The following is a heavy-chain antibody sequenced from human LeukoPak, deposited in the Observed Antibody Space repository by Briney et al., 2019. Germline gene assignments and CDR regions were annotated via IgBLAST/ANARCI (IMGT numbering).Heavy chain of an antibody. CDR1: GFTFSSYW. J-gene: IGHJ6*02. V-gene: IGHV3-74*01. Sequence: GGSLRLSCAASGFTFSSYWMHWVRQAPGKGLVWVSRINSDGSSTSYADSVKGRFTISRDNAKNTLYLQMNSLRAEDTAVYYCAKDPLNRGPDYYYGMDVWGQGTTVTVSS. CDR2: INSDGSST. CDR3: AKDPLNRGPDYYYGMDV.